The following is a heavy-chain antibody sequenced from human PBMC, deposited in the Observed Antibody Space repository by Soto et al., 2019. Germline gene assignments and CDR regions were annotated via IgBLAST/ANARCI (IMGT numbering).Heavy chain of an antibody. Sequence: PGGSLRLSCAASGFTFSSYAMHWVRQAPGKGLEWVAVISYDGSNKYYADSVKGRFTISRDNSKNTLYLQMNSLRAEDTAVYYCARDRLAAAGENYYYSGMDVWGQGTTVTVSS. V-gene: IGHV3-30-3*01. D-gene: IGHD6-13*01. CDR3: ARDRLAAAGENYYYSGMDV. CDR1: GFTFSSYA. J-gene: IGHJ6*02. CDR2: ISYDGSNK.